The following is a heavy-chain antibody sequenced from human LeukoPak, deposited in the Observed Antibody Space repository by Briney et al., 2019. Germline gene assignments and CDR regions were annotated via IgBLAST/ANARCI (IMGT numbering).Heavy chain of an antibody. Sequence: PSETLSLTCAVYGGSFSGYYWSWIRQPPGKGLEWIGEINHSGSTNYNPSLKSRVTISVDTSKNQFSLKLSSVTAADTAVYYCARAGRGYSYGYHFGYWGQGTLVTVSP. J-gene: IGHJ4*02. CDR1: GGSFSGYY. CDR3: ARAGRGYSYGYHFGY. CDR2: INHSGST. V-gene: IGHV4-34*01. D-gene: IGHD5-18*01.